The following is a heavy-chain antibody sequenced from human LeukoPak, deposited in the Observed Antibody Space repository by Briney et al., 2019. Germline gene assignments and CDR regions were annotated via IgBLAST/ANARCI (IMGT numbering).Heavy chain of an antibody. CDR1: GGSISSYS. V-gene: IGHV4-59*01. Sequence: KPSETLSLTCTVSGGSISSYSWSWIRQPPGKGLEWIGYIYYSGSTNYNPSLKSRVTISVDTSKNQFSLKLSSVTAADTAVSYCARYGYSSSWYYFDYWGQGTLVTVSS. J-gene: IGHJ4*02. CDR2: IYYSGST. D-gene: IGHD6-13*01. CDR3: ARYGYSSSWYYFDY.